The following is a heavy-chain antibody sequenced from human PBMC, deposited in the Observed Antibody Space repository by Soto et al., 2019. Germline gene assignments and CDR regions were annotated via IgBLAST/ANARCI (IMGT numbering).Heavy chain of an antibody. CDR1: GGTFSSYA. CDR3: ARAPIPDYDILTGYPIRNYYYYGMDV. CDR2: IIPIFGTA. Sequence: SVKVSCKASGGTFSSYAISWVRQAPGQGLEWMGGIIPIFGTANYAQKFQGRVTITADESTSTAYMELSSLRSEDTAVYYCARAPIPDYDILTGYPIRNYYYYGMDVWGQGTTVTVSS. V-gene: IGHV1-69*13. D-gene: IGHD3-9*01. J-gene: IGHJ6*02.